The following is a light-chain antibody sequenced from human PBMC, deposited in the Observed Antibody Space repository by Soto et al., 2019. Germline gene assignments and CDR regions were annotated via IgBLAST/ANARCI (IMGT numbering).Light chain of an antibody. J-gene: IGKJ1*01. CDR1: QSVSSSY. CDR3: QQYGSSLTWT. V-gene: IGKV3-20*01. Sequence: DNVLTQSPGTLSLSPGERVTLSCRASQSVSSSYLAWYQQKPGQAPRLLIYGASSRATGIPDRFSGSGSGTDFSLTISRLEPEDFAVYYCQQYGSSLTWTFGPGTKVDIK. CDR2: GAS.